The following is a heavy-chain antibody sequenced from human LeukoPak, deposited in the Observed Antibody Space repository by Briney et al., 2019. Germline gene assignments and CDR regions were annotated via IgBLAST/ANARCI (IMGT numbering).Heavy chain of an antibody. D-gene: IGHD6-19*01. J-gene: IGHJ5*02. CDR1: GYTFTSYA. Sequence: WASVKVSCTASGYTFTSYAMNWVRQAPGQGLEWMGWINTNTGNPTYAQGFTGRFVFSLDTSVSTAYLQISSLKAEDTAVYYCARGGSGWKNNWFDPWGQGTLVTVSS. V-gene: IGHV7-4-1*02. CDR2: INTNTGNP. CDR3: ARGGSGWKNNWFDP.